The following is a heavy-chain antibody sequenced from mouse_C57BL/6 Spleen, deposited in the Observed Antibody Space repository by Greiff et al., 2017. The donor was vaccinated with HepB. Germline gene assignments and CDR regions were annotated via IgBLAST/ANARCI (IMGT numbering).Heavy chain of an antibody. V-gene: IGHV1-50*01. Sequence: VQLQQPGAELVKPGASVKLSCKASGYTFTSYWMQWVKQRPGQGLEWSGEIDPSDSYTNYNQKFKGKATLTVDTSSSTAYMQLSSLTSEDSAVYYCARRHDSNFSWFAYWGQGTLVTVSA. D-gene: IGHD2-5*01. CDR2: IDPSDSYT. CDR1: GYTFTSYW. CDR3: ARRHDSNFSWFAY. J-gene: IGHJ3*01.